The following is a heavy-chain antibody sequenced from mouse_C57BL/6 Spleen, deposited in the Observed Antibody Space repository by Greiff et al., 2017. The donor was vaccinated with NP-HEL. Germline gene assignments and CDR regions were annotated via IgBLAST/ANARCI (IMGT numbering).Heavy chain of an antibody. Sequence: EVQVVESGGDLVKPGGSLKLSCAASGFTFSSYGMSWVRQTPDKRLEWVATISSGGSYTYYPDSVKGRFTISRDNAKNTLYLQMSSLKSEDTAMYYCARRGYDYDRMDYWGQGTSVTVSS. CDR1: GFTFSSYG. CDR2: ISSGGSYT. J-gene: IGHJ4*01. D-gene: IGHD2-4*01. CDR3: ARRGYDYDRMDY. V-gene: IGHV5-6*01.